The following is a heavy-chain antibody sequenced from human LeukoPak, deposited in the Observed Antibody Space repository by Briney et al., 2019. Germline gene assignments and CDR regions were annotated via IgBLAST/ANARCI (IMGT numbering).Heavy chain of an antibody. J-gene: IGHJ3*02. CDR1: GGSISSSSYY. CDR2: IYTSGNT. Sequence: SETLSLTCTVSGGSISSSSYYWGWIRQPAGKGLEWIGRIYTSGNTNYNSSLKSRVTISVDTSKNQFSLNLSSVTAADTAVYYCARAPPQIWREGAFDIWGQGTMVTVSS. D-gene: IGHD5-18*01. V-gene: IGHV4-61*02. CDR3: ARAPPQIWREGAFDI.